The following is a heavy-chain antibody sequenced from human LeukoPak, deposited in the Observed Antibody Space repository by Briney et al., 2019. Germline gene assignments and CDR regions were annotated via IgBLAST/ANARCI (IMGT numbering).Heavy chain of an antibody. J-gene: IGHJ6*03. CDR1: GFTFSSYS. CDR3: ARVGSPPWRYYYYMDV. V-gene: IGHV3-48*01. Sequence: PGGSLRLSCAASGFTFSSYSMNWVRQAPGKGLEWVSYISSSGSTIYYADSVKGRFTISRDNAKNSLYLQMNSLRAEDTAVYYCARVGSPPWRYYYYMDVWGKGTTVTVSS. D-gene: IGHD1-26*01. CDR2: ISSSGSTI.